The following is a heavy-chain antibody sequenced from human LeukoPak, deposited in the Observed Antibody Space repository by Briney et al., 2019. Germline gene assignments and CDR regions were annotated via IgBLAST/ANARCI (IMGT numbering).Heavy chain of an antibody. J-gene: IGHJ4*02. CDR2: INHSGST. Sequence: PSETLSLTCAVYGGSSSGYYWSWIRQPPGKGLEWIGEINHSGSTNYNPSLKSRVTISVDTSKNQFSLKLSSVTAADTAVYYCARGHDGIVGATTNVGFDYWGQGTLVTVSS. D-gene: IGHD1-26*01. CDR1: GGSSSGYY. CDR3: ARGHDGIVGATTNVGFDY. V-gene: IGHV4-34*01.